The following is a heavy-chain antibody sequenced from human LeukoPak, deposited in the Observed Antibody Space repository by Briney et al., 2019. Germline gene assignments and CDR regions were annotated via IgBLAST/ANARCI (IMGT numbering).Heavy chain of an antibody. D-gene: IGHD5-12*01. CDR3: AKGGRGYSGYDLDY. CDR2: IRYDGINK. Sequence: GGSLRVSCAASGFTLSSYVMHWVRQAPGKGLEWVAVIRYDGINKYYADSVKGRFTISRDNSKNTLYLQMNSRRAEDTAVYYCAKGGRGYSGYDLDYWGQGTLVTVSS. V-gene: IGHV3-30*02. CDR1: GFTLSSYV. J-gene: IGHJ4*02.